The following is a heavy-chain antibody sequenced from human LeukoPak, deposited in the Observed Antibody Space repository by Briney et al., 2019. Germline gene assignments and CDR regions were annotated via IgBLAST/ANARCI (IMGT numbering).Heavy chain of an antibody. D-gene: IGHD6-6*01. V-gene: IGHV3-53*01. Sequence: PGGSLRLSCAASGFTVSSNYMSWVRQAPGKGLEWVSVIYSGGSTYYADSVKGRFTISRDNAKNSLYLQMNSLRAEDTAVYYCARGVGSSLLFDSWGQGTLVTVSS. CDR2: IYSGGST. CDR1: GFTVSSNY. J-gene: IGHJ4*02. CDR3: ARGVGSSLLFDS.